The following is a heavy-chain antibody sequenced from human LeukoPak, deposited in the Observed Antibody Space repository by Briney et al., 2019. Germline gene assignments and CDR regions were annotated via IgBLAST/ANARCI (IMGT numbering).Heavy chain of an antibody. Sequence: PSETLSLTCTVSGGSISSGGYYWGWIRQPPGKGLEWIGSIYYSGSTYYNPSLKSRVTISVDTSKNQFSLKLSSVTAADTAVYYCARDVPSPYVSQPDYWGQGTLVTVSS. J-gene: IGHJ4*02. V-gene: IGHV4-39*07. D-gene: IGHD3-10*02. CDR2: IYYSGST. CDR1: GGSISSGGYY. CDR3: ARDVPSPYVSQPDY.